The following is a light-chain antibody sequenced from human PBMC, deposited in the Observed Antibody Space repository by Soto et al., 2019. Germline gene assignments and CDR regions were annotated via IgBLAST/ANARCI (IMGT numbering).Light chain of an antibody. V-gene: IGLV2-14*01. J-gene: IGLJ2*01. CDR1: NSDVGTYNY. CDR2: EVS. Sequence: QSALTKPASVSGSPGQSITISCTGTNSDVGTYNYVSWYQQHPGKAPKFVVYEVSDRPSGVSDRFSGSKSGNTASLTISGLQAEDEADYYCSSYTTSSTLVFGGGTKVTVL. CDR3: SSYTTSSTLV.